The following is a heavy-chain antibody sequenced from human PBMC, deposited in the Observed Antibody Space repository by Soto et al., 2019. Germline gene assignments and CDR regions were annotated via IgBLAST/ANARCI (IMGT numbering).Heavy chain of an antibody. V-gene: IGHV4-4*02. J-gene: IGHJ5*02. D-gene: IGHD3-10*01. Sequence: QVQLQESGPGLVKPSGTLSLTCAVSGASISSGWWTWVRQPPGKGLEWIGETLDSGRNNYNSSLNGRVTLSIDKYKYQFSLNLSSVAAAGTAVYYCSRRVTDAPTWGQGTLVTVSS. CDR1: GASISSGW. CDR3: SRRVTDAPT. CDR2: TLDSGRN.